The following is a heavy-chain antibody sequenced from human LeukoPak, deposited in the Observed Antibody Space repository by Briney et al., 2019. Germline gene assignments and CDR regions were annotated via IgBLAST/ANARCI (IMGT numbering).Heavy chain of an antibody. V-gene: IGHV1-18*01. CDR1: GYTFTSYG. CDR2: ISAYNGNT. D-gene: IGHD4-23*01. Sequence: ASVKVSCKASGYTFTSYGISWVRQAPGQGLEWMGWISAYNGNTNYAQKLQDRVTMTTDTSTSTAYMELRSLRSDDTAVYYCARDRGRTVVTPGPFSSDYWGQGTLVTVSS. J-gene: IGHJ4*02. CDR3: ARDRGRTVVTPGPFSSDY.